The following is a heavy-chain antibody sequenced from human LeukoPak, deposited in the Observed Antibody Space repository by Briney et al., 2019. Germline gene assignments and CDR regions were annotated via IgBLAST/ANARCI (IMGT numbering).Heavy chain of an antibody. CDR3: ARDVATRPDY. J-gene: IGHJ4*02. CDR1: GFIFISDS. V-gene: IGHV3-30*01. Sequence: GGSLRLSCVDSGFIFISDSMHWVRQAPGKGLEWVAIISYDGSHKYYADSVKGRFTISRDNSKNTLYLQMNSLRPEDTAVYHCARDVATRPDYWGQGTLVTVSS. D-gene: IGHD6-6*01. CDR2: ISYDGSHK.